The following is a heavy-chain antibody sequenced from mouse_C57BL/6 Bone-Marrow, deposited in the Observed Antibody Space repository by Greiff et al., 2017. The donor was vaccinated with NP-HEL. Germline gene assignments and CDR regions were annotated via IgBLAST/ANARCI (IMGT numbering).Heavy chain of an antibody. V-gene: IGHV1-82*01. CDR1: GYAFSSSW. CDR2: IYPGDGDT. D-gene: IGHD2-4*01. CDR3: ARGYYDYDVYAMDY. J-gene: IGHJ4*01. Sequence: QVQLKESGPELVKPGASVKISCKASGYAFSSSWMNWVKQRPGKGLEWIGRIYPGDGDTNYNGKFKGKATLTADKSSSTAYMQLSSLTSEDSAVYFCARGYYDYDVYAMDYWGQGTSVTVSS.